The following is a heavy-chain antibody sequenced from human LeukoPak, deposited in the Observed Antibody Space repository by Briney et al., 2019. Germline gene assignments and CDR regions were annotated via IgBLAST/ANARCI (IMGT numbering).Heavy chain of an antibody. CDR2: IIPIFGTA. CDR3: ARAGDYYDSSGYGYFGY. D-gene: IGHD3-22*01. V-gene: IGHV1-69*06. CDR1: VGTFSSYA. Sequence: SVKVSCKASVGTFSSYAISWVRQAPGQGLEWMGRIIPIFGTANYAQKFQGRVTITADKSTSTAYMELSSLRSEDTAVYYCARAGDYYDSSGYGYFGYWGQGTLVTVSS. J-gene: IGHJ4*02.